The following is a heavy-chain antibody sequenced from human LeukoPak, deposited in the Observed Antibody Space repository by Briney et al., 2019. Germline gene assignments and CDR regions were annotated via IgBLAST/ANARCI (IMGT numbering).Heavy chain of an antibody. CDR3: ARDGRVGATPKYAFDI. V-gene: IGHV3-48*03. D-gene: IGHD1-26*01. CDR1: GFTFSSYE. Sequence: GGSLRLSCAASGFTFSSYEMNWARQAPGKGLEWVSYISSSGSTIYYADSVKGRFTFSRDNAKNSLYLQMNSLRTEDTAVYYCARDGRVGATPKYAFDIWGQGTVVTVSS. CDR2: ISSSGSTI. J-gene: IGHJ3*02.